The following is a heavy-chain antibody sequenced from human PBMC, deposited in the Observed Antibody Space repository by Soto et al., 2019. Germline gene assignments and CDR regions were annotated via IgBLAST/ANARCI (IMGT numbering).Heavy chain of an antibody. CDR3: AVNIVVVVAATDPLYGMDV. CDR1: GGTFSSYA. Sequence: QVQLVQSGAEVKKPGSSVKVSCKASGGTFSSYAISWVRQAPGQGLEWMGGIIPIFGTANYAQKFQGRVTITADKSTSTAYMKLSSLRSEDTAVYYCAVNIVVVVAATDPLYGMDVWGQGTTVTVSS. D-gene: IGHD2-15*01. V-gene: IGHV1-69*06. J-gene: IGHJ6*02. CDR2: IIPIFGTA.